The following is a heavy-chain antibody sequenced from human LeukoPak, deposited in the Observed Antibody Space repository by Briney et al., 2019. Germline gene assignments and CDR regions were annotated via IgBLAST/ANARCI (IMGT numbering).Heavy chain of an antibody. V-gene: IGHV3-7*01. CDR1: GFTFSSYW. Sequence: GGSLRLSCAASGFTFSSYWMSWVRQAPGKGPEWVAHINKDGSEKYYVDSVKGRFTISRDNAKNSLDLQMNSLRDEDTAVYYCARNSVDYWGQGTLVTVSS. D-gene: IGHD1-26*01. CDR3: ARNSVDY. CDR2: INKDGSEK. J-gene: IGHJ4*02.